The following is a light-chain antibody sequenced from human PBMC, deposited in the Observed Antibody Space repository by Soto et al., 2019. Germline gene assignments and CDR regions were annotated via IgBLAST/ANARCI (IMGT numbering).Light chain of an antibody. CDR3: QQTYNPPRT. CDR2: AAS. J-gene: IGKJ1*01. Sequence: DIQMTQSPSSLSASVGDRVTITCRASETIASYLNWYQQRPGKAPKLLIYAASSLQSGVPSRFGGSGSGTDFTLTITSLQHEDFATYYCQQTYNPPRTFGQGTRL. CDR1: ETIASY. V-gene: IGKV1-39*01.